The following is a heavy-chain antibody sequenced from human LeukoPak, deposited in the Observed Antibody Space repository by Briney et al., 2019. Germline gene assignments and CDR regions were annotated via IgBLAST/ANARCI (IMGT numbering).Heavy chain of an antibody. J-gene: IGHJ4*02. Sequence: GGSLRLSCAASGFTFSSYGMHWVRQAPGKGLEWVAVMSYNGQITYYADSVKGRFTISRDNSKNTLYLQMNTLRTEDTAVYYCANSYYGSGNYYPHFDYWGQGTLVTVSS. CDR1: GFTFSSYG. V-gene: IGHV3-30*18. D-gene: IGHD3-10*01. CDR3: ANSYYGSGNYYPHFDY. CDR2: MSYNGQIT.